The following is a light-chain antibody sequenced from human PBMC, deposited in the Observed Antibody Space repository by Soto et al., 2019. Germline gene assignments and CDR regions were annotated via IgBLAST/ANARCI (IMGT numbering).Light chain of an antibody. CDR3: NSYTTSGTYV. CDR2: DVS. V-gene: IGLV2-14*03. Sequence: QSVLTQPASVSGSPGQSITISCTGTSSDVGRCNYVSWYQHHPGKAPKLIFYDVSNRPSGVSERFSVSKSGYTASLTISGLQAEDEADYYCNSYTTSGTYVFGTGTKVTVL. CDR1: SSDVGRCNY. J-gene: IGLJ1*01.